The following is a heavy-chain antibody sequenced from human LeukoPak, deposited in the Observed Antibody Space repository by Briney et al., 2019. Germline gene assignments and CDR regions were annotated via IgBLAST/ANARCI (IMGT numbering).Heavy chain of an antibody. D-gene: IGHD3-10*01. J-gene: IGHJ6*02. CDR1: GGSISSGGYY. CDR2: IYYSGST. Sequence: SETLSLTCTVSGGSISSGGYYWSWIRQHPGKGLEWIGYIYYSGSTYYNPSLKSRVTISVDTSKNQFSLKLSSVTAADTAVYYCARVLIRFGELFDYGMDVWGQGTTVTVPS. V-gene: IGHV4-31*03. CDR3: ARVLIRFGELFDYGMDV.